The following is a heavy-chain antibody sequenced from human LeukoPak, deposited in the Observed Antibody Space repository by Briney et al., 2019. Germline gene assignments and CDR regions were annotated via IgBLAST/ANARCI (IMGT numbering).Heavy chain of an antibody. CDR1: GYTFTSYA. Sequence: ASVKVSCKASGYTFTSYAMNWVRQAPGQGLEWMGWINTNTGNPTYAQGFTGRFVFSLDTSVSTAYLQISSLKAEDTAVYYCARVLYGGNKFGNDAFDIWGQGTMVTVSS. CDR2: INTNTGNP. CDR3: ARVLYGGNKFGNDAFDI. D-gene: IGHD4-23*01. J-gene: IGHJ3*02. V-gene: IGHV7-4-1*02.